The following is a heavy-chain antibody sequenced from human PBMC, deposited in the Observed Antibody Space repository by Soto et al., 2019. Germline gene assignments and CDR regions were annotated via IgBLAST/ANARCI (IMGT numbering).Heavy chain of an antibody. V-gene: IGHV1-8*01. CDR1: GYTFSDFD. CDR2: MNAKSGDT. D-gene: IGHD3-10*01. Sequence: QAHLEQSGAEVKRPGASVKVSCKASGYTFSDFDINWLRQASGQGPEWMGWMNAKSGDTFFAQRFQGKFNMTRDTSLSTAYMEVGSLTSDDTAMYYCARGNPFTYAGFDVWGQGTTVAASS. CDR3: ARGNPFTYAGFDV. J-gene: IGHJ6*02.